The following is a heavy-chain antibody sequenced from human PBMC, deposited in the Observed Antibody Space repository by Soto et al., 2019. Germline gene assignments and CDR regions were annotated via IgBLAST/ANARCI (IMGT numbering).Heavy chain of an antibody. CDR2: IRSETFGGTA. D-gene: IGHD2-2*01. CDR3: TRGGIDVVVPAAQGFFYYGMDV. CDR1: GFVFGDYA. V-gene: IGHV3-49*04. J-gene: IGHJ6*02. Sequence: GGSLRLSCITSGFVFGDYAMIWVRQAPGKGLEWVAFIRSETFGGTADYAASVKGRFTVSRDDSKRITYLQMSSLKSEDTAVYFCTRGGIDVVVPAAQGFFYYGMDVWGQGTTVTVSS.